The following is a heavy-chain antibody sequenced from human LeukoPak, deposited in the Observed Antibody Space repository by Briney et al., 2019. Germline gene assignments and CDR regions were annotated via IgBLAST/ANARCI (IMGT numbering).Heavy chain of an antibody. V-gene: IGHV4-59*01. J-gene: IGHJ5*02. CDR1: GGSIKNYY. CDR3: ARHRSDTGGKKGVNWFDP. CDR2: IYFGGTT. Sequence: PLETLSLTCSVSGGSIKNYYWSWIRQPPGKGLEWLGNIYFGGTTDYNSSLKSRLTISVDTFKNQLSLNLQSVTAADTATYYCARHRSDTGGKKGVNWFDPWGQGTLVTVSS. D-gene: IGHD4-23*01.